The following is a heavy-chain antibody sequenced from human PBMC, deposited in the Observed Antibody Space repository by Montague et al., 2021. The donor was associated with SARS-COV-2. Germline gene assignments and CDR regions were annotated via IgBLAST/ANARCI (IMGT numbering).Heavy chain of an antibody. CDR1: GGPISGSSDY. V-gene: IGHV4-39*01. D-gene: IGHD5-18*01. CDR2: VDYSGNT. J-gene: IGHJ4*02. CDR3: ARREYSYGWGD. Sequence: SETLSLTCTVTGGPISGSSDYWGWIRQSPGKGLEWIASVDYSGNTYYXPSLKSRLTISVDTSKNQFSLKLYSVTAADTALYYCARREYSYGWGDWGQGTLVTVSS.